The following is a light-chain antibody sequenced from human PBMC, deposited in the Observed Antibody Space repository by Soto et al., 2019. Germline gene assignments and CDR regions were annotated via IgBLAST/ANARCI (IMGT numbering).Light chain of an antibody. CDR2: GAS. V-gene: IGKV3-15*01. Sequence: EIGLTQSPGTLSLSPGERGTLSCRAGQRVSSNYLAWYQQKPGQAPRLLIYGASTRATGIPARFSGSGSGTEFTLTISGLQSEDVSIYFCQHYNFWPHSFGQGTKVDIK. CDR3: QHYNFWPHS. J-gene: IGKJ2*01. CDR1: QRVSSN.